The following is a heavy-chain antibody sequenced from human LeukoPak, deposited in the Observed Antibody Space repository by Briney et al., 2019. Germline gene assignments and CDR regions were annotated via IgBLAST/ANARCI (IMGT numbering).Heavy chain of an antibody. V-gene: IGHV4-61*02. D-gene: IGHD3/OR15-3a*01. CDR2: IYTSGST. CDR1: GGSISSGSYY. CDR3: ARVRTAYPRYFDY. Sequence: SQTLSLTCTVSGGSISSGSYYWSWIRQPAGTGLEWIGRIYTSGSTNYNPSLKSRVTISVDTSKNQFSLKLSSVTAADTAVYYCARVRTAYPRYFDYWGQGTLVTVSS. J-gene: IGHJ4*02.